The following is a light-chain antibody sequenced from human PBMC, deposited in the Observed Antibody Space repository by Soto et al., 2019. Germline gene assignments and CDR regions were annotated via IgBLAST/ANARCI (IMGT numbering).Light chain of an antibody. V-gene: IGKV3-20*01. CDR2: GAS. CDR3: QQYGNSRGT. CDR1: QSVSTSY. Sequence: DIVLTESPGTLSLSPGDRATLSCRASQSVSTSYLAWYQQKPGQAPRLLIYGASSRATGIPDRFSGSGSGTDFTLTISGLEPGDFAVYYCQQYGNSRGTFGQGPK. J-gene: IGKJ1*01.